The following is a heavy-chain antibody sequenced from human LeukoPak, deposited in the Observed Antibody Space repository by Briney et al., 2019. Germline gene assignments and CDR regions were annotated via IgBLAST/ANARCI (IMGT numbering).Heavy chain of an antibody. CDR1: GFTFNSYN. J-gene: IGHJ4*02. CDR2: ISSSGSTI. V-gene: IGHV3-23*01. Sequence: GGSLRLSCATSGFTFNSYNMNWVRQAPGKGLEWVSYISSSGSTIYYADSVKGRFTISRDNSKNTLYLQMNSLRAEDTAVYYCAKEPYDYVWGSYRLPGFDYWGQGTLVTVSS. CDR3: AKEPYDYVWGSYRLPGFDY. D-gene: IGHD3-16*02.